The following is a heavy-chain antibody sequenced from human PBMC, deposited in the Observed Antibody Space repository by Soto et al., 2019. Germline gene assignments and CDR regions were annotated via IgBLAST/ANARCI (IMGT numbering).Heavy chain of an antibody. D-gene: IGHD3-10*01. CDR1: GVSLSTSGVG. Sequence: QITLKESGPTLVNPTQTLTLTCTFSGVSLSTSGVGVGWIRQPPGKALEWLALIYWDDDNRYSPSLKSRLTITKDNSKNQLVLTMTNMDPVDTAAYYCAHRRDGPGPWSFDLWGRGTLVTVSS. CDR2: IYWDDDN. J-gene: IGHJ2*01. V-gene: IGHV2-5*02. CDR3: AHRRDGPGPWSFDL.